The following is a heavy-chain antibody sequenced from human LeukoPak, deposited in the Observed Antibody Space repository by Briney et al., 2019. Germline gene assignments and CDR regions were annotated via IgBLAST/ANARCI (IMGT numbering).Heavy chain of an antibody. J-gene: IGHJ4*02. D-gene: IGHD5-24*01. CDR2: IIPIFGTA. V-gene: IGHV1-69*01. CDR1: GGTFSSYA. Sequence: SVKVSCKASGGTFSSYAISWVRQAPGQGLEWMGGIIPIFGTANYAQKFQGRVTITADESTSTAYMELSSLRSEDTAVCYCARRDGMKGGFDYWGQGTLVTVSS. CDR3: ARRDGMKGGFDY.